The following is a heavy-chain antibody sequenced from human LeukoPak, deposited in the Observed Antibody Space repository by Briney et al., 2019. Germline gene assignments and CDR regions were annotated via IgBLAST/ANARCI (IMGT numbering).Heavy chain of an antibody. CDR1: GYTFTNYH. D-gene: IGHD6-19*01. V-gene: IGHV1-2*02. CDR3: ARGLHGYSTGWFDY. Sequence: GASVKVSCKASGYTFTNYHMHWVRQAPGQGLEWMGWINPNTGGTNYAQKFQGRVTMTRDTSISTAYMELSRLRSDDTAVCYCARGLHGYSTGWFDYWGQGTLVTVSS. J-gene: IGHJ4*02. CDR2: INPNTGGT.